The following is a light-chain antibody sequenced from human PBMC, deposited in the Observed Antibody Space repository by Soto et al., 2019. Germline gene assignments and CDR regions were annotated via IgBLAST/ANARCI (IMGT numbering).Light chain of an antibody. CDR1: QSVSIY. CDR3: QQRSSWPT. Sequence: EIVLTQSPATLSLSPGERATLSCRASQSVSIYLAWYQQKPGQAPRLLIYDASNRATGIPARFSGSGSGTDFTLTISSLVPEDLAVYYCQQRSSWPTFGGGTKVEIK. V-gene: IGKV3-11*01. J-gene: IGKJ4*01. CDR2: DAS.